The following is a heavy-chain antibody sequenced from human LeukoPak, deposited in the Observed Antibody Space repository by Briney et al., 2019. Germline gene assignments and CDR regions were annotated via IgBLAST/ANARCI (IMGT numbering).Heavy chain of an antibody. V-gene: IGHV4-59*12. Sequence: SETLSLTCTVSGGSISNYYWSWIRQPPGKGLEWIGYIYYSGSTNYNPSLKSRVTISVDTSKNQFSLKLSSVTAADTAVYYCARDLRAGIDYWGQGTLVTVSS. J-gene: IGHJ4*02. D-gene: IGHD3-10*01. CDR1: GGSISNYY. CDR3: ARDLRAGIDY. CDR2: IYYSGST.